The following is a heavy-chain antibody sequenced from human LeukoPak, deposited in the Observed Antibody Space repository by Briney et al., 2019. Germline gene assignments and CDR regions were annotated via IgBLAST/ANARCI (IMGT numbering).Heavy chain of an antibody. V-gene: IGHV3-30*18. CDR2: ISYDGSNK. D-gene: IGHD3-16*02. J-gene: IGHJ4*02. CDR1: GFTFSSYG. CDR3: AKDNSGRLGELSAIDY. Sequence: PGGSLRLSCAASGFTFSSYGMHWVRQAPGKGLEWVAVISYDGSNKYYADSVKGRFTISRDNSKNSLYLQMNSLRAEDTALYYCAKDNSGRLGELSAIDYWGQGTLVTVSS.